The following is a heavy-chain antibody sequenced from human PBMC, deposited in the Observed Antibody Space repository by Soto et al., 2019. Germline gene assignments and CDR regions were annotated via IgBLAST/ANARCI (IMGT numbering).Heavy chain of an antibody. CDR2: INAGNANT. V-gene: IGHV1-3*01. J-gene: IGHJ4*02. CDR1: GYTFTSYA. D-gene: IGHD3-3*01. CDR3: AGGPKYYDSL. Sequence: ASVKVSCKASGYTFTSYAMHWVRQAPGQRLEWMGWINAGNANTKYSQKFQERVTFTRDMSTATAYMELSSLRSEDTAVYYCAGGPKYYDSLWGQGTLVTVSS.